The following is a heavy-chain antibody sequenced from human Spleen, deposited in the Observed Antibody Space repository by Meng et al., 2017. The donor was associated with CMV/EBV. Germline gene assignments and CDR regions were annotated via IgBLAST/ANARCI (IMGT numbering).Heavy chain of an antibody. CDR3: ARGDPLAWAYYFDY. CDR1: GFTVSSNF. J-gene: IGHJ4*02. CDR2: IYSGGST. V-gene: IGHV3-66*02. Sequence: GESLKISCTASGFTVSSNFMTWVRQAPGKGLEWVSVIYSGGSTNYADSVKGRFTISRDNSKNTLYLQMNSLRAEDTAVYYCARGDPLAWAYYFDYWGQGTLVTVSS. D-gene: IGHD3-3*01.